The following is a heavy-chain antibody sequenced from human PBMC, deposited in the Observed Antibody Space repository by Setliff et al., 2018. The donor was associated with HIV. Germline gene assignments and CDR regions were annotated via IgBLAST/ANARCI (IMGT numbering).Heavy chain of an antibody. J-gene: IGHJ6*03. D-gene: IGHD3-3*01. CDR1: GFTFSDYW. CDR3: ARVEWPGNYYYMDV. CDR2: FYSTGST. Sequence: GGSLRLSCAASGFTFSDYWMSWVRQVPGKGLEWVSVFYSTGSTYYGDSVRGRFTISMDNSKDTLYLQMNSLRAEDTAIYYCARVEWPGNYYYMDVWGKGTRVTVSS. V-gene: IGHV3-53*05.